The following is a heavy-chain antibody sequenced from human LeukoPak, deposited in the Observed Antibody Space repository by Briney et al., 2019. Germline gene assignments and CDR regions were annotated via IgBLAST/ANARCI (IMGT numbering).Heavy chain of an antibody. Sequence: PGGSLRLSCAASGFTFSSYAMHWVRQAPGKGLEWVAVISYDGRNKHYPDSVKGRFTISRDISKDTLWLQMDSLRTEDTAVYYCAKGPLRGTAASIDYWGQGTLVTVSS. J-gene: IGHJ4*02. CDR3: AKGPLRGTAASIDY. CDR1: GFTFSSYA. D-gene: IGHD2-2*01. CDR2: ISYDGRNK. V-gene: IGHV3-30*04.